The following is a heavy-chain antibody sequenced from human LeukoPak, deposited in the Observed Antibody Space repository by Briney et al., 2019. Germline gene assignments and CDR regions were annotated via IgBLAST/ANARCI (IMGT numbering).Heavy chain of an antibody. V-gene: IGHV3-74*01. CDR1: GFIFSSYW. D-gene: IGHD2-2*01. Sequence: PGGSLRLSCAASGFIFSSYWMHWFRQGPGKGLVWVSRISTDGSSTSYADSVKGRFTISRDNAKNSLYLQMNSLRAEDTAVYYCARGRVVPAAAGGAFDIWGQGTMVTVSS. J-gene: IGHJ3*02. CDR2: ISTDGSST. CDR3: ARGRVVPAAAGGAFDI.